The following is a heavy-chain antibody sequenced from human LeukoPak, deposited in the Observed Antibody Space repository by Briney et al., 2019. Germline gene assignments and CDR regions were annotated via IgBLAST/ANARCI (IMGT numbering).Heavy chain of an antibody. CDR1: GYTFTSYG. V-gene: IGHV1-18*01. J-gene: IGHJ6*02. D-gene: IGHD4-23*01. CDR2: ISAYNGNT. Sequence: ASVKVSCKASGYTFTSYGISWVRQAPGQGLEWMGWISAYNGNTNYAQKLQGRVTMTTDTSTSTAYMELRSLRSDDTAVYYCARDLPTVVTHYYYYGMDVWGQGTTVTVSS. CDR3: ARDLPTVVTHYYYYGMDV.